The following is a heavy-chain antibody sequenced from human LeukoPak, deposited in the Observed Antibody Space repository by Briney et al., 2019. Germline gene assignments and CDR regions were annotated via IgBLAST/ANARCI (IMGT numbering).Heavy chain of an antibody. CDR2: INAGNGNT. CDR3: ARAPTGTNWFDP. V-gene: IGHV1-3*01. D-gene: IGHD1-7*01. CDR1: GYTFTSYA. Sequence: ASVKVSCKASGYTFTSYAMHWVRQAPGQRLEWMGWINAGNGNTKYSQKFQGRVTITRDTSASTAYMELSSLRSEDTAVYYCARAPTGTNWFDPWGQGTLVTVSS. J-gene: IGHJ5*02.